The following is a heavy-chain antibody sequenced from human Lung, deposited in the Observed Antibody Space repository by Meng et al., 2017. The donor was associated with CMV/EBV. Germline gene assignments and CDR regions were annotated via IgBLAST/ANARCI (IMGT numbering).Heavy chain of an antibody. CDR2: IYSGGIT. CDR3: ARDRRGDSSGYVFGTGYFDL. J-gene: IGHJ2*01. V-gene: IGHV3-53*01. Sequence: GGSLRLXCAASGFTVSSNYMNWVRQAPGKGLGWVSVIYSGGITYYADSVKGRFTIPRDNSKNTLYLQMNSLRAEDTAVYYCARDRRGDSSGYVFGTGYFDLWGRGXLVTVSS. CDR1: GFTVSSNY. D-gene: IGHD3-22*01.